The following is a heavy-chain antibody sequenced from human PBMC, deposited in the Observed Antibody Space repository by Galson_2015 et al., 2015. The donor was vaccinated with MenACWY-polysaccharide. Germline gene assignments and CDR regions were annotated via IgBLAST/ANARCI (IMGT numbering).Heavy chain of an antibody. Sequence: SVKVSCKASGYTFTSYDINWVRQATGQGLEWMGWMNPNSGNTGYAQKFQGRVTMTRDTSISTAYMELSSLRSEDTAVYYCARGPRGLPPNNWFDPWGQGTLVTVSS. V-gene: IGHV1-8*01. CDR3: ARGPRGLPPNNWFDP. D-gene: IGHD2-15*01. CDR1: GYTFTSYD. CDR2: MNPNSGNT. J-gene: IGHJ5*02.